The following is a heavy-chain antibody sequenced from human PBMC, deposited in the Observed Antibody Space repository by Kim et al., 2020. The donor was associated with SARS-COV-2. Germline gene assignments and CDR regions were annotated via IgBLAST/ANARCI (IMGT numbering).Heavy chain of an antibody. J-gene: IGHJ5*02. V-gene: IGHV1-69*06. CDR2: IIPIFVTT. CDR3: ASELDSPYCINGNCLAFDP. D-gene: IGHD2-8*01. Sequence: SVKVSCKASGGTFTSYAINWVRQAPGQGLEWMGGIIPIFVTTNYAQKYQGRVTITADKSTNTAYLELSSLRSEDTAVFYFASELDSPYCINGNCLAFDP. CDR1: GGTFTSYA.